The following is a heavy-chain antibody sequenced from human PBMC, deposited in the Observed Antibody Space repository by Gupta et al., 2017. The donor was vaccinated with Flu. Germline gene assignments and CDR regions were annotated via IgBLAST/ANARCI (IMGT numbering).Heavy chain of an antibody. CDR3: ARGRSIAARSVTAIRRGGSNYYYGMDV. CDR1: GGSFSGYY. CDR2: INHSGST. J-gene: IGHJ6*02. D-gene: IGHD6-6*01. Sequence: QVQLQQWGAGLLKPSETLSLTCAVYGGSFSGYYWSWIRQPPGKGREWIGEINHSGSTNYNPSLKSRVTISVDTSKNQFSLKLSSVTAADTAVYYCARGRSIAARSVTAIRRGGSNYYYGMDVWGQGTTVTVSS. V-gene: IGHV4-34*01.